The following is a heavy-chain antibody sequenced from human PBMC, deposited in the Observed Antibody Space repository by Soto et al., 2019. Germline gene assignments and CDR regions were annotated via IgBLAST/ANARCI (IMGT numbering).Heavy chain of an antibody. V-gene: IGHV4-30-2*01. Sequence: SETLSLTCAVSGGSISSGGYSWSWIRQPPGKGLEWIGYIYHSGSTYYNPSLKSRVTISVDRSKNQFSLKLSSVTAADTAVYYCARDRNYYYYDSSDIKGGGAFDIWGQGTMVTVSS. J-gene: IGHJ3*02. CDR1: GGSISSGGYS. CDR3: ARDRNYYYYDSSDIKGGGAFDI. D-gene: IGHD3-22*01. CDR2: IYHSGST.